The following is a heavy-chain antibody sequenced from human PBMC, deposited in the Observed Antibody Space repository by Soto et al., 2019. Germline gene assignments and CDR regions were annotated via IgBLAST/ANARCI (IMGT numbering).Heavy chain of an antibody. V-gene: IGHV4-59*01. CDR1: VGSISSYY. CDR3: ARGLRFLEWSFDAFDI. D-gene: IGHD3-3*01. CDR2: IYYSGST. Sequence: AETLCLTCTVSVGSISSYYWSWIRQPPGKGLEWIGYIYYSGSTNYNPSLKSRVTISVDTSKNQFSLKLSSVTAADTAVYYCARGLRFLEWSFDAFDIWGQGTMVTVSS. J-gene: IGHJ3*02.